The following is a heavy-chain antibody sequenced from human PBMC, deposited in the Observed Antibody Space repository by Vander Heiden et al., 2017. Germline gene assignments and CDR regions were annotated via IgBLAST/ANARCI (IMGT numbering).Heavy chain of an antibody. Sequence: EVQLVESGGGLVQPGRSLRLSCAASGFTFDDYAMHWVRQAPGKGLEWVSGISWNSGSIGYADSVKGRFTISRDNAKNSLYLQMNSLRAEDTALYYCAKEGGWGAIDYWGQGTLVTVSS. CDR3: AKEGGWGAIDY. J-gene: IGHJ4*02. CDR2: ISWNSGSI. D-gene: IGHD1-26*01. CDR1: GFTFDDYA. V-gene: IGHV3-9*01.